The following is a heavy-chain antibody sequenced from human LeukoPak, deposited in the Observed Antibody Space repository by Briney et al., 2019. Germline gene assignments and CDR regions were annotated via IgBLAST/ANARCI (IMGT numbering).Heavy chain of an antibody. CDR3: ARENEKYYYGSGSYYAPHFDY. J-gene: IGHJ4*02. D-gene: IGHD3-10*01. Sequence: ASVKVSCKASGYTFTGYYMHWVRQAPGQGLEWMGWINPNSGGTNYAQKFQGRVTMTRDTSISTAYMELSRLRSDDTAVYYCARENEKYYYGSGSYYAPHFDYWGQGTLVTVSS. CDR1: GYTFTGYY. CDR2: INPNSGGT. V-gene: IGHV1-2*02.